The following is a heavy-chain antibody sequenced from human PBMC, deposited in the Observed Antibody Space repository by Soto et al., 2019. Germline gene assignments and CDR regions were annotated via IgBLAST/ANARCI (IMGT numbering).Heavy chain of an antibody. CDR2: ITSSSSNFT. CDR3: VRDRGYSGFCY. J-gene: IGHJ4*02. CDR1: GFAFSDYY. V-gene: IGHV3-11*06. D-gene: IGHD5-12*01. Sequence: QVQLVESGGGLVKPGGSLRLSCAASGFAFSDYYMSWIRQAPGKGLEWVSYITSSSSNFTNYADSVKGRFTISRDNAKSSVYLQMDSLRVEETAVYYCVRDRGYSGFCYWGQGALVTVSA.